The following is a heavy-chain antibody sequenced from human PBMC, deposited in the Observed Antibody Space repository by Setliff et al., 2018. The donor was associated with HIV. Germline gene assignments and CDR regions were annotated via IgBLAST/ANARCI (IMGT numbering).Heavy chain of an antibody. V-gene: IGHV4-34*01. Sequence: ETLSLTCAVYGRSLSGYYWSWIRQPPGKGLEWIGEINQSGSTNYNPSLKSRVTISVDTSKNQFSLKLNSVTAADTAVYYCARHAVPHYYDSSGPSWGPGTLVTVSS. J-gene: IGHJ5*02. CDR1: GRSLSGYY. CDR2: INQSGST. CDR3: ARHAVPHYYDSSGPS. D-gene: IGHD3-22*01.